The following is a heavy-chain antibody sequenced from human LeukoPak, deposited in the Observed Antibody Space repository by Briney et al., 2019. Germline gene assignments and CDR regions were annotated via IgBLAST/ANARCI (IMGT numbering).Heavy chain of an antibody. CDR1: GYTFTDYY. CDR3: APRRVAADKGFDY. CDR2: MNPNSGGT. J-gene: IGHJ4*02. D-gene: IGHD6-19*01. V-gene: IGHV1-2*02. Sequence: GASVKVSWKASGYTFTDYYMHWMRQAPGQGPEWMGWMNPNSGGTNYAQKFQGRVTMTRDTSITTAYMELSSLRSDDTAVYYCAPRRVAADKGFDYWGQGTLVTVSP.